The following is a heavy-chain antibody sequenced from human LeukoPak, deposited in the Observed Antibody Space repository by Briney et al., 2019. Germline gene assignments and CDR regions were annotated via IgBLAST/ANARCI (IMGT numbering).Heavy chain of an antibody. CDR3: ARDKIVGPTTLDY. J-gene: IGHJ4*02. Sequence: GGSRRLSCVASGFTFSSYWMSWVRQTPEKGLEWVANIKQDESEKYCVDSVKGRFTISRDNAKNSLYLQMNSLRADDTAVYYCARDKIVGPTTLDYWGQGTLVTVSS. D-gene: IGHD1-26*01. CDR1: GFTFSSYW. CDR2: IKQDESEK. V-gene: IGHV3-7*01.